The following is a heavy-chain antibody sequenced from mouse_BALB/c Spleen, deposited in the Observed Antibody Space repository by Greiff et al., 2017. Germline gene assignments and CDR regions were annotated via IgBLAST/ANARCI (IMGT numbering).Heavy chain of an antibody. D-gene: IGHD2-14*01. V-gene: IGHV5-4*02. CDR1: GFTFSDYY. Sequence: EVKLMESGGGLVKPGGSLKLSCAASGFTFSDYYMYWVRQTPEKRLEWVATISDGGSYTYYPDSVKGRFTISRDNAKNNLYLQMSSLKSEDTAMYYCARPNRYDGAWFAYWGQGTLVTVSA. J-gene: IGHJ3*01. CDR3: ARPNRYDGAWFAY. CDR2: ISDGGSYT.